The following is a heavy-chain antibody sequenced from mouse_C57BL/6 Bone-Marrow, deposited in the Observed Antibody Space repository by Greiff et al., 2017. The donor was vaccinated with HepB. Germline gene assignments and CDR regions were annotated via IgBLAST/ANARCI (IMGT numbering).Heavy chain of an antibody. Sequence: EVKLLESGGGLVQPGESLKLSCESNEYEFPSHDMSWVRKTPEKRLELVAAINSDGGSTYYPDTMERRFIISRDNTKKTLYLQMSSLRSEDTALYYCARPPFYYYGSSYYFDYWGQGTTLTVSS. CDR1: EYEFPSHD. V-gene: IGHV5-2*01. CDR2: INSDGGST. J-gene: IGHJ2*01. D-gene: IGHD1-1*01. CDR3: ARPPFYYYGSSYYFDY.